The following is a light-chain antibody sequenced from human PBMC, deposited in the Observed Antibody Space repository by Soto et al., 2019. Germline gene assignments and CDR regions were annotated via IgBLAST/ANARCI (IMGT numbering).Light chain of an antibody. CDR3: SSYISSSTLLYV. Sequence: QSALTQPASVSGSPGQSITISCTGTSSDVGGYNYVSWYQQHPGKAPKLMIYDVSNRPSWVSNRFSGSKSGNTASLTISGLQAEDEADYYCSSYISSSTLLYVFGTGTKLTVL. CDR1: SSDVGGYNY. J-gene: IGLJ1*01. V-gene: IGLV2-14*01. CDR2: DVS.